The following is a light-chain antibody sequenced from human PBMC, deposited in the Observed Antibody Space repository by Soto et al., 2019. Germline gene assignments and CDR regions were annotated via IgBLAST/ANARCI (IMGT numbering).Light chain of an antibody. CDR3: QQYGSSPYI. J-gene: IGKJ2*01. V-gene: IGKV3-20*01. CDR2: GAS. CDR1: QSVSSIS. Sequence: EIVLTQSPGTLSLSPGERATLSCRASQSVSSISLAWYQQKPGQAPRLLIYGASSRATGIPDRFSGSGSGTDFTLTINRLEPEDFAVYYCQQYGSSPYIFGQGTKLEIK.